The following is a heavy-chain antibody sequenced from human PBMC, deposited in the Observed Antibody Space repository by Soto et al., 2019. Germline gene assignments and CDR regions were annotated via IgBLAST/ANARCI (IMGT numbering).Heavy chain of an antibody. V-gene: IGHV3-23*01. CDR3: AKVIMGSSGYYFPFDY. J-gene: IGHJ4*02. CDR1: GFTFSNYA. CDR2: ISGSGAST. Sequence: PGGSLRLSCAASGFTFSNYAMSWVRQAPGEGLEWVSAISGSGASTYYADSVKGRFTISRDNSKNTLYLQMNGLRAEDTAAYYCAKVIMGSSGYYFPFDYWGQGTLVTVSS. D-gene: IGHD3-22*01.